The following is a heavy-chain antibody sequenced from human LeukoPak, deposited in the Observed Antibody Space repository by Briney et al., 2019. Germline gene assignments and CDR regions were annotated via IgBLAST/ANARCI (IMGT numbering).Heavy chain of an antibody. CDR3: ARAYSSGWYLTQDYYYGMDV. D-gene: IGHD6-19*01. CDR1: GDTFTGYY. CDR2: INPNSGGT. J-gene: IGHJ6*02. Sequence: ASVKVSCKASGDTFTGYYMHWVRQAPGQGLEWMGWINPNSGGTNYAQKFQGWVTMTRDTSISTAYMELSRLRSDDTAVYYCARAYSSGWYLTQDYYYGMDVWGQGTTVTVSS. V-gene: IGHV1-2*04.